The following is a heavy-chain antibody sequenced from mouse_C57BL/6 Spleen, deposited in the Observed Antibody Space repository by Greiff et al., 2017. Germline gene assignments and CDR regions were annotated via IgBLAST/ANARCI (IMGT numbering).Heavy chain of an antibody. J-gene: IGHJ3*01. CDR1: GYSFTSYY. CDR3: ARIYDGYHWFAY. D-gene: IGHD2-3*01. V-gene: IGHV1-66*01. CDR2: IYPGGGNT. Sequence: QVQLQQSGPELVKPGASVKISCKASGYSFTSYYIHWVKQRPGQGLEWIGWIYPGGGNTKYNEKFKGKATLTADTSSSTAYMQLSSLTSESSAVYYCARIYDGYHWFAYWGQGTLVTVSA.